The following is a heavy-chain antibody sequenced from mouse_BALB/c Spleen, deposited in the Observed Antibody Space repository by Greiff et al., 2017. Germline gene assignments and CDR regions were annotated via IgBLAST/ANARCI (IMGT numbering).Heavy chain of an antibody. D-gene: IGHD2-1*01. CDR3: ARGYYGNYLDY. V-gene: IGHV3-2*02. J-gene: IGHJ2*01. CDR2: ISYSGST. CDR1: GYSITSDYA. Sequence: EVKLEESGPGLVKPSQSLSLTCTVTGYSITSDYAWNWIRQFPGNKLEWMGYISYSGSTSYNPSLKSRISITRDTSKNQFFLQLNSVTTEDTATYYCARGYYGNYLDYWGQGTTLTVSS.